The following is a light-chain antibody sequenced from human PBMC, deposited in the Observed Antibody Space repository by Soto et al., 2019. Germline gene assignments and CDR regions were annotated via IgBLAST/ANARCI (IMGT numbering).Light chain of an antibody. J-gene: IGKJ3*01. CDR1: QGISNY. Sequence: DIPMNQSPSSLSASVGDRVTITCRASQGISNYIAWYQQKPGKAPKLLIYAASTLQSGVPSRFSGSGSGTDFTLTINSLQPEDVATYSCQKYSSVPLFGPGTKVDIK. CDR3: QKYSSVPL. V-gene: IGKV1-27*01. CDR2: AAS.